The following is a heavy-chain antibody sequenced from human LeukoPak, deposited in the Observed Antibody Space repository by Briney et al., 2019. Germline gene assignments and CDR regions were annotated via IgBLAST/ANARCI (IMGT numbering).Heavy chain of an antibody. CDR1: GGSISSYY. Sequence: SETLSLTCTVSGGSISSYYWSWIRQPPGKGLEWIGYIYYSGSTNYNPSLKSRVTISVEKSKNQFSLKVSAFDAADTAVYYCARDRRGLAYCGGDCYWFDLWGQGTLVTVSS. D-gene: IGHD2-21*02. V-gene: IGHV4-59*01. CDR3: ARDRRGLAYCGGDCYWFDL. J-gene: IGHJ5*02. CDR2: IYYSGST.